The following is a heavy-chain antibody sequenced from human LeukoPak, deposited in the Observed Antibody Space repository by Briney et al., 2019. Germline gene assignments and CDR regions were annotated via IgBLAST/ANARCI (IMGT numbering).Heavy chain of an antibody. CDR2: LRGDGET. CDR1: GFTFSSYA. V-gene: IGHV3-23*01. CDR3: AKASWVSSADAVL. D-gene: IGHD3-16*01. Sequence: PGGSLRLSCAASGFTFSSYAMSWVRQAPARGLEWVSSLRGDGETFYADSVKGRFTLSRDDSRNTVYLQLNNLRVEDTAVYYCAKASWVSSADAVLWGQRTLVTVSS. J-gene: IGHJ4*02.